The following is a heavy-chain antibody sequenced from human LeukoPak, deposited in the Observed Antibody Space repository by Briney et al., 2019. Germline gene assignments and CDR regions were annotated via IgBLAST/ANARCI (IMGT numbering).Heavy chain of an antibody. CDR2: ISSSSSTI. Sequence: GGSLRLSCTVSGFTVSSNSMSWVRQAPGKGLEWVSYISSSSSTIYYADSVKGRFTISRDNAKNSLYLQMNSLRAEDTAVYYCARSPNYYDSSGYSRYWGQGTLVTVSS. V-gene: IGHV3-48*01. J-gene: IGHJ4*02. D-gene: IGHD3-22*01. CDR3: ARSPNYYDSSGYSRY. CDR1: GFTVSSNS.